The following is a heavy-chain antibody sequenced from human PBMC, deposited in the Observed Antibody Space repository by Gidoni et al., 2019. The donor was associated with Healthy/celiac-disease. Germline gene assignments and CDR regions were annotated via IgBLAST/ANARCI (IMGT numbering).Heavy chain of an antibody. CDR1: GCTFSSDG. CDR2: ISYDGSNK. CDR3: AKDRVYYYGSGSYSGDY. J-gene: IGHJ4*02. V-gene: IGHV3-30*18. Sequence: QVQLVESGGGVVQPGRARRLTWAASGCTFSSDGMHWVRPAPGKGLEWVAVISYDGSNKCYADSVKGRFTISRDNSKNTLYLQMNSLRAEDTAVYYCAKDRVYYYGSGSYSGDYWGQGTLVTVSS. D-gene: IGHD3-10*01.